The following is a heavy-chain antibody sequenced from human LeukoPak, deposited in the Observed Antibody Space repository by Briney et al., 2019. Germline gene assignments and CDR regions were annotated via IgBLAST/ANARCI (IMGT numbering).Heavy chain of an antibody. Sequence: PSETLSLTCTVSGGSISSYYWSWIRQPAGKGLEWIGRIYTSGSTNYNPSLKSRVTMSVDTSKNQFSLKLSSVTAADTAVYYCARELFIAVAGTFDYWGQGTLVTVSS. D-gene: IGHD6-19*01. CDR1: GGSISSYY. J-gene: IGHJ4*02. V-gene: IGHV4-4*07. CDR3: ARELFIAVAGTFDY. CDR2: IYTSGST.